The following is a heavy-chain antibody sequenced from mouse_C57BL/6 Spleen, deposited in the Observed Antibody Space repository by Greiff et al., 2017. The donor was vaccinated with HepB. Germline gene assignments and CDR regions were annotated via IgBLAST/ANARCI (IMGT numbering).Heavy chain of an antibody. Sequence: VQLKESGAELVRPGASVKLSCTASGFNIKDDYMHWVKQRPEQGLEWIGWIDPENGDTEYASKFQGKATITADTSSNTAYLQLSSLTSEDTAVYYCTTSTYDYDGLYWYFDVWGTGTTVTVSS. CDR1: GFNIKDDY. CDR3: TTSTYDYDGLYWYFDV. V-gene: IGHV14-4*01. D-gene: IGHD2-4*01. CDR2: IDPENGDT. J-gene: IGHJ1*03.